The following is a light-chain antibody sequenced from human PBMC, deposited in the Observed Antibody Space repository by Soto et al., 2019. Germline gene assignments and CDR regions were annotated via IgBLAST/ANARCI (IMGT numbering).Light chain of an antibody. CDR2: GNS. V-gene: IGLV1-40*01. CDR1: SSNIGAGYD. Sequence: QSVLTQPPSVSGAPGQRVTISCTGRSSNIGAGYDVHWYQQLPGTAPKLLIYGNSNRPSGVPDRFSGSKSGTSASLAITGLLAEDEADYYCQSYDSSLSGSSVFGGGTKLTVL. J-gene: IGLJ2*01. CDR3: QSYDSSLSGSSV.